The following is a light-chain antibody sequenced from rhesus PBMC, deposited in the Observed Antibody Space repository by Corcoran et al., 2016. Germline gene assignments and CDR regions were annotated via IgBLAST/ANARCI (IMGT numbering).Light chain of an antibody. V-gene: IGKV1-22*01. J-gene: IGKJ1*01. CDR3: QQNSRSPRT. Sequence: DIQMTQSPSSLSASVGDKVTITCRASQGISSWLAWYQQKPGKAPKLLSHKASNLQSRVTSRFSGSGSDTDFTLTISILQPEDLATYYCQQNSRSPRTFGQGTKVGIK. CDR1: QGISSW. CDR2: KAS.